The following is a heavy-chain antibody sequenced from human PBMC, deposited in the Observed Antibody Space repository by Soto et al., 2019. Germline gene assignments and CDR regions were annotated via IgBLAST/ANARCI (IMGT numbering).Heavy chain of an antibody. D-gene: IGHD3-3*01. V-gene: IGHV3-23*01. CDR2: IIGGGST. J-gene: IGHJ4*02. CDR3: AKSYDDFWSGYSF. Sequence: EVQLLESGGGLVQPGGSLRLSCAASGFTFSSYAMNWVRQAPGKGPEWVSSIIGGGSTYYADSVKGRFTISRDNSKNTLFLQMNSLRGEDTAVYYCAKSYDDFWSGYSFWGQGTLVAVSS. CDR1: GFTFSSYA.